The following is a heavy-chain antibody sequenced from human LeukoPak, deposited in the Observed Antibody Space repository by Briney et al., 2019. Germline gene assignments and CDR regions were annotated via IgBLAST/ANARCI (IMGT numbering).Heavy chain of an antibody. Sequence: PGGSLRLSCAASGFSFSSDGMSWVRQAPGKGLEWVSDISGSSLNTYYADSVKGRFTISRDNSKNTLYLQMNSLRADDTAVYYCAKWTPHWYFDLWGRGTLVAVSS. V-gene: IGHV3-23*01. CDR1: GFSFSSDG. D-gene: IGHD3/OR15-3a*01. J-gene: IGHJ2*01. CDR2: ISGSSLNT. CDR3: AKWTPHWYFDL.